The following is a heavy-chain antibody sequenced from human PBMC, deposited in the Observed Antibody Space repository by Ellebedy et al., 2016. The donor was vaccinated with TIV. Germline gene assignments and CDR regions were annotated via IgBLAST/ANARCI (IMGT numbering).Heavy chain of an antibody. Sequence: GESLKISCAASGLTFSDYWMHWVRQAPGKGLVWVSRVNPDGSRTDYADSVKGRFTISRDNTKNTVYLQMNSLRAEDTAVYYCASPRRGGFFDYWGQGTLVTVSS. CDR2: VNPDGSRT. CDR3: ASPRRGGFFDY. CDR1: GLTFSDYW. J-gene: IGHJ4*02. D-gene: IGHD6-25*01. V-gene: IGHV3-74*01.